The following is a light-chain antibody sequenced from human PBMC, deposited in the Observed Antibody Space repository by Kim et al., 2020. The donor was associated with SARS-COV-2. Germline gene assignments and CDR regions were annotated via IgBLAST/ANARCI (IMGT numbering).Light chain of an antibody. CDR3: QAWDVTTVV. J-gene: IGLJ2*01. CDR1: KLGDKY. Sequence: VSPGQTASITCSGDKLGDKYTCWYQQRPGQSPVLLIYQDTKRPSGIPERFSGSNSGNTATLTISGSQAMDEADYYCQAWDVTTVVFGGGTQLTVL. V-gene: IGLV3-1*01. CDR2: QDT.